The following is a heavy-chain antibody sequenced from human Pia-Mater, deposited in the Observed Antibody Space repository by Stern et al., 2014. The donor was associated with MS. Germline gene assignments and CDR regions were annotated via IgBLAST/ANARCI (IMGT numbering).Heavy chain of an antibody. D-gene: IGHD2-2*01. CDR3: ARKGAIVPAAIENWFDS. Sequence: QLQLQESGPGLVKPSQTLSLTCTVSGGSISSGGYFWSWIRQHPGKGLEWIGFIYHSGSTYYNPSLKSRLTISVATSKNQFSLNLSSVTAADTAVYYCARKGAIVPAAIENWFDSWGQGTLVTVSS. CDR1: GGSISSGGYF. V-gene: IGHV4-31*03. J-gene: IGHJ5*01. CDR2: IYHSGST.